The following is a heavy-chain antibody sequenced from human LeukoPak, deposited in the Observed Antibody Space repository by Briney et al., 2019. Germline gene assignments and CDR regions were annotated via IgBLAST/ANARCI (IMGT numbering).Heavy chain of an antibody. D-gene: IGHD3-16*01. Sequence: GGSLRLSCAASELTFSKYSMHWVRQAPGKGLVWVSRITDDGSRTTYADSVRGRFTISRDNAKNTVYLQMNSLRPEDVAVYYCATGLGYYYDYWGQGTLVTVSS. V-gene: IGHV3-74*01. J-gene: IGHJ4*02. CDR1: ELTFSKYS. CDR3: ATGLGYYYDY. CDR2: ITDDGSRT.